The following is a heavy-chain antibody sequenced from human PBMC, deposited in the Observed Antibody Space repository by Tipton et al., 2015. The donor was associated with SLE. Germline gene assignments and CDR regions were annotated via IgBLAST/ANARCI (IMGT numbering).Heavy chain of an antibody. Sequence: TLSLTCTVSGGSISSYYWSWIRQPAGKGLEWIGRIYTSGNTNYNPSLKSRVTMSVDTSKNQFSLKLSSVTAADTAVYYCAREYQTFDAFDIWGQGTMVTVSS. CDR2: IYTSGNT. J-gene: IGHJ3*02. CDR1: GGSISSYY. V-gene: IGHV4-4*07. CDR3: AREYQTFDAFDI.